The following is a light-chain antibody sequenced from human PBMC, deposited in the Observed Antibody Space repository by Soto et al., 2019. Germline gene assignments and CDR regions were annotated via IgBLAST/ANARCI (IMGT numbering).Light chain of an antibody. CDR1: SSDVGGYNY. CDR3: SSYTSTNHVV. CDR2: EVS. V-gene: IGLV2-14*01. J-gene: IGLJ2*01. Sequence: QSVLTQPASVSGSPGQSITIACTGASSDVGGYNYVSWYQHHPGKAPKLVIYEVSKRPSGVSNRFSGSKSGNTASLTISGLQAEDETDYYCSSYTSTNHVVFGGGTQLTVL.